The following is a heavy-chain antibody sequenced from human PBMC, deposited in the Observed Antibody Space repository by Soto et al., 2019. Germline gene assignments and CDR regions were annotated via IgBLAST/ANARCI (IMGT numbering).Heavy chain of an antibody. CDR1: GGSISGSYYY. J-gene: IGHJ4*02. D-gene: IGHD1-20*01. CDR3: ASSQKGYNWNYFDH. Sequence: SETLSLTCAVSGGSISGSYYYWGWLRQSPGRGPEWIGSVFYTGFTSYNPPLESRVSVSVDTSKNQFSLKVSAVTAADTAVYYCASSQKGYNWNYFDHWGQGALVTVSS. V-gene: IGHV4-39*01. CDR2: VFYTGFT.